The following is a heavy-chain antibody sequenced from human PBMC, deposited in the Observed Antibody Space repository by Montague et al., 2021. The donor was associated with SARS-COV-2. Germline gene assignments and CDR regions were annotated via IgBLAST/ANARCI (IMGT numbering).Heavy chain of an antibody. Sequence: SETLSLTCAVYSRSFCDFYWTCIRQSPGQALEWIGDLNHTGSATYNLSLKGRVTLSRDTSKNQLSLKLQSVTPADTAVYYCARDQVTISGVLIFIPAAGHLDGWGQGTSVTVSS. CDR3: ARDQVTISGVLIFIPAAGHLDG. J-gene: IGHJ3*01. D-gene: IGHD3-3*01. V-gene: IGHV4-34*01. CDR2: LNHTGSA. CDR1: SRSFCDFY.